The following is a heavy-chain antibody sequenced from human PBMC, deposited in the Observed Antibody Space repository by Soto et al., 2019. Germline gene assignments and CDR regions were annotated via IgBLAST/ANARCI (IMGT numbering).Heavy chain of an antibody. CDR1: GYSFTSYW. Sequence: GESLKISCKGSGYSFTSYWIGWVRQMPGKGLEWMGIIYPGDSDTRYSPSFQGQVPISADKSISTAYLQWSSLKASDTALFYCAIQHSSGWTVNDYWGQGTLVTVSS. V-gene: IGHV5-51*01. J-gene: IGHJ4*02. D-gene: IGHD6-19*01. CDR3: AIQHSSGWTVNDY. CDR2: IYPGDSDT.